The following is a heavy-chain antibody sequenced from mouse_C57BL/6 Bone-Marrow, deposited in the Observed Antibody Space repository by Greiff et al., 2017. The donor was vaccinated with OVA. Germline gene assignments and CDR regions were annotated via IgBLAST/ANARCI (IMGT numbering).Heavy chain of an antibody. V-gene: IGHV1-18*01. CDR3: ARCHYYGSIYWYFDV. Sequence: VQLQQSGPELVKPGASVKIPCKASGYTFTDYNMDWVKQSHGKSLEWIGDINPNNGGTIYNQKFKGKATLTVDKSSSTAYMELRSLTSEDTAVYYCARCHYYGSIYWYFDVWGTGTTVTVSS. CDR1: GYTFTDYN. J-gene: IGHJ1*03. D-gene: IGHD1-1*01. CDR2: INPNNGGT.